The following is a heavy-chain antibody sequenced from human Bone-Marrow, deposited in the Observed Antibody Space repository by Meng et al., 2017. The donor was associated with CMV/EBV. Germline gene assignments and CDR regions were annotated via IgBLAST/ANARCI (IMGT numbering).Heavy chain of an antibody. D-gene: IGHD3-22*01. J-gene: IGHJ3*02. CDR2: IDWDDDK. V-gene: IGHV2-70*20. CDR3: ARFEPYYYDSSGYSDGAFDI. Sequence: SGPTLVKPTQTLTLTCTFSGFSRTTSGMCVSWVRQPPVKALEWLALIDWDDDKYYSTSLKTRLTISKDTSKNQVVLTMTNMDSVDTATYYCARFEPYYYDSSGYSDGAFDIWGQGTMVTVSS. CDR1: GFSRTTSGMC.